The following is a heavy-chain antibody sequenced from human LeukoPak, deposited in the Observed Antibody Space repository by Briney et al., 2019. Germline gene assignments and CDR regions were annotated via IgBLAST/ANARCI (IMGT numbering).Heavy chain of an antibody. V-gene: IGHV3-21*01. D-gene: IGHD4-17*01. J-gene: IGHJ5*02. Sequence: GGSLRLSCAASGFSFSDYAMSWVRQAPGKGLEWVSSISSSSSYIYYADSVKGRFTISRDDAKNSLYLQMNSLRAEDTAVYYCARGGTTVTTGFDPWGQGTLVTVSS. CDR2: ISSSSSYI. CDR1: GFSFSDYA. CDR3: ARGGTTVTTGFDP.